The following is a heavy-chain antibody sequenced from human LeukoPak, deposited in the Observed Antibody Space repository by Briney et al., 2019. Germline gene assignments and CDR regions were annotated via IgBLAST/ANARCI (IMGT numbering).Heavy chain of an antibody. D-gene: IGHD3-3*01. CDR2: IRYDGSNK. Sequence: PGGSLRLSCAASGFTFSSYGMHWVRQAPGKGLEWVAFIRYDGSNKYYADSVKGRFTISRDNSKNTLYLQMNSLRAEDTAVYYCAKEVNTIFGVVNDYWGQGTLVTVSS. J-gene: IGHJ4*02. CDR3: AKEVNTIFGVVNDY. CDR1: GFTFSSYG. V-gene: IGHV3-30*02.